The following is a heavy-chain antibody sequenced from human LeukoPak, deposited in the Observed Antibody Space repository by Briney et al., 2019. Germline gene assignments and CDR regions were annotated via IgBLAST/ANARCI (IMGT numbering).Heavy chain of an antibody. V-gene: IGHV3-33*01. J-gene: IGHJ4*02. CDR2: TWYDGSYK. CDR1: GFTFSTYG. CDR3: ARADVEMATILGDFPYY. Sequence: PGGSLRLSCAASGFTFSTYGMHWVRQAPGKRLEWVAVTWYDGSYKYYGDSVKGRFTISRDNSKNTLYLQMNSLRAEDTAVYYCARADVEMATILGDFPYYWGQGTLVTVSS. D-gene: IGHD5-24*01.